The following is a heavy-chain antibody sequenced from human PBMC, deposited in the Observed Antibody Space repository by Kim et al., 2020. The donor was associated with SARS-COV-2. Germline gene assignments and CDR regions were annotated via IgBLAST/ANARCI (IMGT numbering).Heavy chain of an antibody. J-gene: IGHJ6*02. CDR3: ARGRYCTNAICRTDAMDV. CDR2: IYYSGST. V-gene: IGHV4-39*01. Sequence: SETLSLTCTVSSGSISSSSHYWGWIRQPPGKGLEWIGSIYYSGSTYYNPSLKSRVTISVDTSKNQFSLKLSSVTAADTALYLCARGRYCTNAICRTDAMDVWGQGTTVTVSS. CDR1: SGSISSSSHY. D-gene: IGHD2-8*01.